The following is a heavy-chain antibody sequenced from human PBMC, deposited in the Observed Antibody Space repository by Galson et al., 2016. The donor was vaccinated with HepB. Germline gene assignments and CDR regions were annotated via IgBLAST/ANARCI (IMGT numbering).Heavy chain of an antibody. D-gene: IGHD2-2*01. J-gene: IGHJ3*02. V-gene: IGHV3-53*01. CDR3: ARDIVVVPGQDAFDI. CDR1: GFTVSSNY. Sequence: SLRLSCAASGFTVSSNYMSWVRQAPGKGLEWVSVIYSGGSTYYADSVKGRFTISRDNSKNTLYLQMNSLRAEDTALYYCARDIVVVPGQDAFDIWGQGTMVTGSS. CDR2: IYSGGST.